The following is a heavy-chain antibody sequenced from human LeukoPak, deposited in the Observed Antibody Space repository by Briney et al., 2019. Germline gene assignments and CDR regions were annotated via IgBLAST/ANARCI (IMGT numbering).Heavy chain of an antibody. D-gene: IGHD6-19*01. Sequence: PSETLSLTCTVSGGSISSYYWSWLRQHPGKGLEWIGYIYTSGSTNYNPSLKSRVTISVDTSKNQFSLKLSAVTAADTAVYYCARHISGSRPTYFDYWGQGTLVTVSS. CDR1: GGSISSYY. CDR3: ARHISGSRPTYFDY. J-gene: IGHJ4*02. CDR2: IYTSGST. V-gene: IGHV4-4*09.